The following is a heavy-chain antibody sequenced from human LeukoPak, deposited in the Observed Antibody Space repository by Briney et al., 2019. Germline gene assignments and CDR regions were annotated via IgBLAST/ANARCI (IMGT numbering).Heavy chain of an antibody. V-gene: IGHV1-2*02. Sequence: ASVKVSCKASGYTFTGYYMHWVRQAPGQGLEWMGWINPNSGGTNYAQKFQGRVTITRNTSISTAYMELSSLRSEDTAVYYCARGTYSSSSGHSWFDPWGQGTLVTVSS. CDR2: INPNSGGT. D-gene: IGHD6-6*01. CDR1: GYTFTGYY. J-gene: IGHJ5*02. CDR3: ARGTYSSSSGHSWFDP.